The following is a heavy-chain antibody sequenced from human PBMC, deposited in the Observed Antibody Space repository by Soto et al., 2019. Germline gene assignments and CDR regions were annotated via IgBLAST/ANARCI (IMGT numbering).Heavy chain of an antibody. D-gene: IGHD2-2*01. Sequence: SETLSLTCTVSGGSISSSSYYWGWIRQPPGKGLEWIGSIYYSGSTYYNPSFQGQVTISADKSINTAYLQWSSLKASDTAMYYCARDYCSGTTCYEFDYWGQGTQVTVSS. J-gene: IGHJ4*02. V-gene: IGHV4-39*07. CDR3: ARDYCSGTTCYEFDY. CDR1: GGSISSSSYY. CDR2: IYYSGST.